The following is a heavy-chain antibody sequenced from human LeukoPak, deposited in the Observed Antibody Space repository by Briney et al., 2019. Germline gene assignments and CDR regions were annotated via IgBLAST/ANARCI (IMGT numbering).Heavy chain of an antibody. J-gene: IGHJ4*02. CDR2: ISYDGSNK. D-gene: IGHD3-10*01. CDR1: GFTFSSYA. Sequence: GGSLRLSCAASGFTFSSYAMSWVRQAPGKGLEWVAVISYDGSNKFYADSVKGRFTISRDNSKNTLYLQMHSLRAEDTAVYYCAKGGYYGSGELDYWGQGTLVTVSS. V-gene: IGHV3-30*04. CDR3: AKGGYYGSGELDY.